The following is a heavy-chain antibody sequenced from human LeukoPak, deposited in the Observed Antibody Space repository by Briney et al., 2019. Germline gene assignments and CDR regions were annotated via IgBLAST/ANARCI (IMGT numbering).Heavy chain of an antibody. V-gene: IGHV4-59*01. CDR2: IYYSGST. J-gene: IGHJ4*02. Sequence: SETLSLTCTVSGGSISSYYWSWIRQPPGKGLEWIGYIYYSGSTNYNPSLKSRVTISVDTSKNQFSLKLSSVTAADTAVYYCARGSAAAGLPGDYWGQGTLVTVSS. CDR3: ARGSAAAGLPGDY. D-gene: IGHD6-13*01. CDR1: GGSISSYY.